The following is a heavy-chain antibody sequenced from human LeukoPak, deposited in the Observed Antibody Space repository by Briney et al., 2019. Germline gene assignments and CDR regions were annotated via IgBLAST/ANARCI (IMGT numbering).Heavy chain of an antibody. CDR1: GYAFTSYA. V-gene: IGHV1-3*01. CDR3: AKDVVPRWKQLSNWFDP. D-gene: IGHD2-2*01. CDR2: INAGNGNT. Sequence: ASVKVSCKASGYAFTSYAMHWVRQAPGQRLEWMEWINAGNGNTKYSQKFQGRVTITRDTSASTAYMELSSLRSEDTAVYYCAKDVVPRWKQLSNWFDPWGQGTLVTVSS. J-gene: IGHJ5*02.